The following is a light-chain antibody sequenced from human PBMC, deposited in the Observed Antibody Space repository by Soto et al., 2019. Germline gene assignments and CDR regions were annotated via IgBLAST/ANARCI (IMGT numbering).Light chain of an antibody. CDR2: DAS. CDR1: QYITNY. CDR3: QKRSNWPLT. V-gene: IGKV3-11*01. J-gene: IGKJ4*01. Sequence: EIVLTQSPATLSLSPGERATLSCRASQYITNYLAWYQQKPGQAPRLLIYDASNRATGVPARFSGSGSGTHFTLTISSREPEDFAVYYCQKRSNWPLTFGGGTKVEIK.